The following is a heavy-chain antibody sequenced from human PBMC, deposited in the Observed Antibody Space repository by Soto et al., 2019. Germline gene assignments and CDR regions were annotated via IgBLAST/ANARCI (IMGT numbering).Heavy chain of an antibody. Sequence: PGESLKISCKGSGYSFTSYWISWVRQMPGKGLEWMGRIDPSDSYTNYSPSFQGHVTISADKSISTAYLQWSSLKASDTAMYYCARLPNSDYYDSSGYYLRWTYYFDHYRQRTLVTASS. CDR1: GYSFTSYW. D-gene: IGHD3-22*01. CDR2: IDPSDSYT. J-gene: IGHJ4*02. CDR3: ARLPNSDYYDSSGYYLRWTYYFDH. V-gene: IGHV5-10-1*01.